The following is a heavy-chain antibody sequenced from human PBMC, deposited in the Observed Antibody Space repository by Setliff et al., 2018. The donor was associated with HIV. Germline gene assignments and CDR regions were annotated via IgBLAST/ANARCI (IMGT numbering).Heavy chain of an antibody. V-gene: IGHV2-70*11. Sequence: SGPTLVNPTQTLTLTCTFSGFSLSTGGMSVTWVRHSPGKALEWLARIDWDDDKYYKTSLKTRLTVSKDTSKNQVLLTMTNMDPVDTATYFCARILFGGGFDYWGQGILVTVSS. D-gene: IGHD2-15*01. J-gene: IGHJ4*02. CDR1: GFSLSTGGMS. CDR3: ARILFGGGFDY. CDR2: IDWDDDK.